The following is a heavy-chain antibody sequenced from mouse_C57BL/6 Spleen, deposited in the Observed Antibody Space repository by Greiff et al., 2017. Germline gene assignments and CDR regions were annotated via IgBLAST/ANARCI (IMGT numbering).Heavy chain of an antibody. CDR3: ARMEGSSGYGFAY. V-gene: IGHV1-80*01. Sequence: QVQLQQSGAELVKPGASVKISCKASGYAFSSYWMNWVKQRPGKGLEWIGQIYPGDGDTNYNGKFKGKATLTADKSSSTAYMQLSSLTSEDSAVYFCARMEGSSGYGFAYWGQGTLGTVSA. D-gene: IGHD3-2*02. CDR1: GYAFSSYW. CDR2: IYPGDGDT. J-gene: IGHJ3*01.